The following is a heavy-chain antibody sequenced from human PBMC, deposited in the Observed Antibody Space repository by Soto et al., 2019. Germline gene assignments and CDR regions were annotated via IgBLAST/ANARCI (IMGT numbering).Heavy chain of an antibody. J-gene: IGHJ4*02. CDR2: IYHSGST. CDR1: SGSISSSNW. CDR3: ARDRGIAAAARHFDY. V-gene: IGHV4-4*02. Sequence: QVQLQESGPGRVKPSGTLSLTCAVSSGSISSSNWWSWVRQTPGKGLEWIGEIYHSGSTNYNPSLTVRVTISVDKSKSQFSLKLSAVTAADTAVYYGARDRGIAAAARHFDYWGQGTLVTVSS. D-gene: IGHD6-13*01.